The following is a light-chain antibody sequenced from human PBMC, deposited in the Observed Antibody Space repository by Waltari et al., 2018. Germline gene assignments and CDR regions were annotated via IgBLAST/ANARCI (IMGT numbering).Light chain of an antibody. CDR3: QQYKNFRT. V-gene: IGKV1-5*03. CDR2: KTS. Sequence: DIQMTQSPSTLSASVGDRVTITCRASQSIDRWLAWYQQKPGKAPKLLIYKTSSLESGVPSRFSGSGYGTEFTLTISGLQPDDSATYHCQQYKNFRTFGQGTKVEIK. J-gene: IGKJ1*01. CDR1: QSIDRW.